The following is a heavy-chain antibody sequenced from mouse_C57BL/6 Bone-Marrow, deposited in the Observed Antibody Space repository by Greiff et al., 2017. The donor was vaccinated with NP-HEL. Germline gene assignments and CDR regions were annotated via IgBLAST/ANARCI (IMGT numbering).Heavy chain of an antibody. D-gene: IGHD1-1*01. CDR1: GYTFTDHT. CDR2: IYPRDGST. CDR3: ARRIPHYYGSSFYFDY. V-gene: IGHV1-78*01. Sequence: VQLVESDAELVKPGASVKISCKVSGYTFTDHTIHWMKQRPEQGLEWIGYIYPRDGSTKYNEKFKGKATLTADKSSSTAYMQLNSLTSEDSAVYFCARRIPHYYGSSFYFDYWGQGTTLTVSS. J-gene: IGHJ2*01.